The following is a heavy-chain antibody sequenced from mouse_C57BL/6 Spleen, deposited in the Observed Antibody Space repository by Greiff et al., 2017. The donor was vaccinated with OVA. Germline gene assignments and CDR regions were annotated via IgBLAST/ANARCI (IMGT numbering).Heavy chain of an antibody. J-gene: IGHJ1*03. D-gene: IGHD1-1*01. CDR3: ARHITTVVDWYFDV. CDR2: IYPRSGNT. CDR1: GYTFTSYG. Sequence: QVQLKQSGAELARPGASVKLSCKASGYTFTSYGISWVKQSTGQGLEWIGEIYPRSGNTYYNEKFKGKATLTADKSSSTAYMELRSLTSEDSAVYFCARHITTVVDWYFDVWGTGTTVTVSS. V-gene: IGHV1-81*01.